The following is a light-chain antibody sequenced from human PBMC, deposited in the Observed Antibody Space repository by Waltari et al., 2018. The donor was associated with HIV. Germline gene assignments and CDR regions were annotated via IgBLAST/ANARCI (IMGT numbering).Light chain of an antibody. CDR1: SLRSYY. V-gene: IGLV3-19*01. Sequence: SSELTQDPAASVALGQTVRITCQGDSLRSYYASWYQQKPGQAPVLVIYGKNNRPSGIPDRFSGSSSGNTASLTITGAQAEDEADYYCNSRDSSGNHQGVFGGGTKLTVL. J-gene: IGLJ2*01. CDR2: GKN. CDR3: NSRDSSGNHQGV.